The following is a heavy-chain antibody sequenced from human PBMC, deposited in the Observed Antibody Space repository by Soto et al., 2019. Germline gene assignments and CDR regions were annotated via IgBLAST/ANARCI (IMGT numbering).Heavy chain of an antibody. J-gene: IGHJ4*02. V-gene: IGHV1-18*01. CDR1: GYTFSSYG. Sequence: QVQLVQSGPEVKKPGTSVKVSCKTSGYTFSSYGISWVRQAPGQELEWMGWISTSKGNTNYAQKFQGRVTMTTDTSTSTGYMELRSLRSDDTAVDYCATRSPAFDYWGQGTLVTVSS. CDR2: ISTSKGNT. CDR3: ATRSPAFDY.